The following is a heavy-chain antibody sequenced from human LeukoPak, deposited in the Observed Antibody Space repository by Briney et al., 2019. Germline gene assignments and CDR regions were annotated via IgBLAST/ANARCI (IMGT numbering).Heavy chain of an antibody. CDR1: GGSITSDY. V-gene: IGHV4-59*01. D-gene: IGHD6-19*01. Sequence: SETLSLTCTVSGGSITSDYWTWIRQSPGKGLEWMGYFYYTGSTQHSPALKSRVSIPGDTSKNQFFLRLTSLTAADTAVYFCARGTLGGYSSGWPFLDYWGQGTLVTVSS. CDR3: ARGTLGGYSSGWPFLDY. CDR2: FYYTGST. J-gene: IGHJ4*02.